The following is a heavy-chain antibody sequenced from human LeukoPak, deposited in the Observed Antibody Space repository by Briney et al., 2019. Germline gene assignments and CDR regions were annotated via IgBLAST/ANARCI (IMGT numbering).Heavy chain of an antibody. Sequence: TASETLSLTCTVSGGSISSYYWSWIRQPAGKGLERIGRIYTSGSTNYNPSLKSRVTISVDTSKNQFSLKLSSVTAADAAVYYCARSRPVYYYDSSGYYSAWGQGTLVTVSS. J-gene: IGHJ5*02. CDR2: IYTSGST. CDR1: GGSISSYY. V-gene: IGHV4-4*07. CDR3: ARSRPVYYYDSSGYYSA. D-gene: IGHD3-22*01.